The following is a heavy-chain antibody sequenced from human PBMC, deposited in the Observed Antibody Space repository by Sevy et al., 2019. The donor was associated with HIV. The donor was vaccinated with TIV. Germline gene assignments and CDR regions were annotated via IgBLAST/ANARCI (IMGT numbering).Heavy chain of an antibody. Sequence: SETLSLTCTVSGGSISSGGYYWSWIRQHPGKGLEWIGYIYYSGSTYYNPSLKSRVTISVDTSKNQFSLKLSSVTAADTAVYYCAGDSYSSTLGGWFDPWGQGTLVTVSS. CDR1: GGSISSGGYY. CDR3: AGDSYSSTLGGWFDP. CDR2: IYYSGST. V-gene: IGHV4-31*03. J-gene: IGHJ5*02. D-gene: IGHD6-13*01.